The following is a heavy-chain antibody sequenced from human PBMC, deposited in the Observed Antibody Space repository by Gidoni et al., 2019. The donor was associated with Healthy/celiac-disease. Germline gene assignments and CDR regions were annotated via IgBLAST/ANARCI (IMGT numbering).Heavy chain of an antibody. V-gene: IGHV1-46*01. CDR1: GYTFTSYY. D-gene: IGHD2-2*01. CDR3: ARAGIGSTPKYNWFDP. Sequence: QVQLVQSGAEVQKHGASVKVSCKASGYTFTSYYMHWVRQAPGQGLEWMGIINPSGGSTSYAQKFQGRVTMTRDTSTSTVYMELSSLRSEDTAVYYCARAGIGSTPKYNWFDPWGQGTLVTVSS. J-gene: IGHJ5*02. CDR2: INPSGGST.